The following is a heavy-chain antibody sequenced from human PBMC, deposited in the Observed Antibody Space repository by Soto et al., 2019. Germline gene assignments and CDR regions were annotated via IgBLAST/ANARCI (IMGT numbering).Heavy chain of an antibody. D-gene: IGHD2-15*01. CDR3: ARGGWVVAATWYFDY. Sequence: QVQLVESGGGVVQPGRSLRLSCAASGFTFSSYGMHGVRQAPGKGLEWVAVIWYDGSNKYYADSVKGRFTISRDNSKNTLYLQMNSLRAEDTAVYYCARGGWVVAATWYFDYWGQGTLVTVSS. CDR2: IWYDGSNK. J-gene: IGHJ4*02. V-gene: IGHV3-33*01. CDR1: GFTFSSYG.